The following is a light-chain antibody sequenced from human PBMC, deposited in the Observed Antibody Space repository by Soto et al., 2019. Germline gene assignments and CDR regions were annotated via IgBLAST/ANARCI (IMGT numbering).Light chain of an antibody. CDR2: EVS. V-gene: IGLV2-14*01. CDR3: SSYTSSDHVV. J-gene: IGLJ2*01. CDR1: SSYVGGYNY. Sequence: QSALTQPASVSGSPGQSITISCTGTSSYVGGYNYVSWYQQHPGKAPKVMIYEVSNRPSGVSNRFSGSKSGNTASLTISGLQAEDEADYYCSSYTSSDHVVFGGGTKLTVL.